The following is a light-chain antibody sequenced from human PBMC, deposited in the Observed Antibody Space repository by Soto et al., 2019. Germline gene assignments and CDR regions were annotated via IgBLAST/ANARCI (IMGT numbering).Light chain of an antibody. CDR3: QQRQYWPPIT. CDR2: GAS. CDR1: QSVSSN. Sequence: IVMTQAPDTLSVSPVESATLSCMASQSVSSNLAWYHQKPGQAPRLLIFGASTRATGIPARFSGSGSGTEFTLTISSLQSEDCAIYYCQQRQYWPPITFGQGTRLEIK. V-gene: IGKV3D-15*01. J-gene: IGKJ5*01.